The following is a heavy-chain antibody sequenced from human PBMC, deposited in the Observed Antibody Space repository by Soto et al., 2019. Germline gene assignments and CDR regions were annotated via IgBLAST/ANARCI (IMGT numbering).Heavy chain of an antibody. CDR3: AYCSGGSCYYSPTDY. V-gene: IGHV3-23*01. D-gene: IGHD2-15*01. CDR2: ISGTGGST. J-gene: IGHJ4*02. Sequence: EVQLLESGGGLVQPGGSLRLSCAASGFTFSTYGMSWVRQAPGKGLEWVSAISGTGGSTYYVDSVKGRFTISRDNPKNTLYLQMSSLRAEDTAVYYCAYCSGGSCYYSPTDYWGQGTLVTVSS. CDR1: GFTFSTYG.